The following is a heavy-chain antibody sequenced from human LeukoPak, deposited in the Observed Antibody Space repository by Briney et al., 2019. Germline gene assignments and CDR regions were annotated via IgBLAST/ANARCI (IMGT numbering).Heavy chain of an antibody. V-gene: IGHV4-4*02. J-gene: IGHJ5*02. CDR1: GGSITSTNW. Sequence: KPSETLSLTCAVSGGSITSTNWWSWVRQSPEKGLEWIGQIYHSGATNYNPSLKSRVTLSIDNSKNQFSLRLNSVTAADTAVYYCARAPPITMVRGVPTHEWFDPWGQGTLVTVSS. D-gene: IGHD3-10*01. CDR3: ARAPPITMVRGVPTHEWFDP. CDR2: IYHSGAT.